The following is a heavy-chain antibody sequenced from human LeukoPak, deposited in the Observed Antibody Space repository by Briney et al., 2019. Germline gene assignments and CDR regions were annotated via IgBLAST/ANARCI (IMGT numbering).Heavy chain of an antibody. CDR3: ARDAEDTAYDY. J-gene: IGHJ4*02. V-gene: IGHV3-33*01. D-gene: IGHD5-18*01. CDR2: IWYDGSNK. Sequence: GGSLRLSCAASGFTFSSYGMHWVRQAPGKGLEWVAVIWYDGSNKYYADSVKGRFTISRDNSKNTLCLQMNSLRAEDTAVYYCARDAEDTAYDYWGQGTLVTVSS. CDR1: GFTFSSYG.